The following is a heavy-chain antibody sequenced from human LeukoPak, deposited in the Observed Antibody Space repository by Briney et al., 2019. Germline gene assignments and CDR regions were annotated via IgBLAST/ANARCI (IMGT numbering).Heavy chain of an antibody. Sequence: RAGGSLRLSCAASGFTFSSYEMNWVRQAPGKGLEWVAVISFDGTNKDYAEPVKGRFTISRDNSKLYLQMNSLRADDTAVYYCARDGNRWLEPLAYWGQGTLVTVSS. J-gene: IGHJ4*02. V-gene: IGHV3-30*03. CDR3: ARDGNRWLEPLAY. CDR2: ISFDGTNK. CDR1: GFTFSSYE. D-gene: IGHD6-19*01.